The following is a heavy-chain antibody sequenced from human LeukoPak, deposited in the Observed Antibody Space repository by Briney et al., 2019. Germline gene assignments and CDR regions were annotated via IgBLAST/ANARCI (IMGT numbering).Heavy chain of an antibody. CDR2: INHSGST. V-gene: IGHV4-34*01. J-gene: IGHJ4*02. D-gene: IGHD6-6*01. Sequence: GSLRLSCAASGFTFSSYAMSWVRQPPGKGLEWVGEINHSGSTNYNPSLKSRVTISVDTSKNQFSLKLSSVTAADTAVYYCARRSGSPRYSSSSGGFDYWGQGTLVTVSS. CDR3: ARRSGSPRYSSSSGGFDY. CDR1: GFTFSSYA.